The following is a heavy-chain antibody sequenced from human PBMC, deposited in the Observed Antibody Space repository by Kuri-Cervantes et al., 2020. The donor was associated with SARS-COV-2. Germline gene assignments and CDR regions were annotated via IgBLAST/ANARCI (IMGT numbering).Heavy chain of an antibody. J-gene: IGHJ4*02. CDR3: ARDRTILDYFDY. Sequence: GGSLRLSCAASGFTFSSYSMNWVRQAPGKGLVWVSRINSDGSSTSYADSVKGRFTISRDNAKNTLYLQMNSLRAEDTAVYYCARDRTILDYFDYWGQGTLVTDSS. V-gene: IGHV3-74*01. CDR1: GFTFSSYS. D-gene: IGHD3-9*01. CDR2: INSDGSST.